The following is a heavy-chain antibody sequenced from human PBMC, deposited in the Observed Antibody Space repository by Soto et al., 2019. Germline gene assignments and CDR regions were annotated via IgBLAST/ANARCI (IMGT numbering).Heavy chain of an antibody. V-gene: IGHV3-21*01. Sequence: PGGSLRLSCAASGFTFSSYSMNWVRQAPGKGLEWVSSISSSSSYIYYADSVKGRFTISRDNAKNSLYLQMNSLRAEDTAVYYCARAPQYYDFWSGYPYYFDYWGQGTLVTVSS. CDR3: ARAPQYYDFWSGYPYYFDY. CDR2: ISSSSSYI. CDR1: GFTFSSYS. J-gene: IGHJ4*02. D-gene: IGHD3-3*01.